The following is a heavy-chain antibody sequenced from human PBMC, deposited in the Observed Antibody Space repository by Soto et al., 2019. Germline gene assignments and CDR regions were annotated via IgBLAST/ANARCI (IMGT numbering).Heavy chain of an antibody. CDR2: IIPIFGTA. CDR1: GGTFSSYA. Sequence: QVQLVQSGAEVKKPGSSVKVSCKASGGTFSSYASSWVRQAPGQGLEWMRGIIPIFGTANYAQKFQGRVTITADESTSTAYMELSSLRSEDTAVYYCARDLADIVLVPAAMYSYYYCGMDVWGQGTTVTVSS. V-gene: IGHV1-69*12. D-gene: IGHD2-2*01. J-gene: IGHJ6*02. CDR3: ARDLADIVLVPAAMYSYYYCGMDV.